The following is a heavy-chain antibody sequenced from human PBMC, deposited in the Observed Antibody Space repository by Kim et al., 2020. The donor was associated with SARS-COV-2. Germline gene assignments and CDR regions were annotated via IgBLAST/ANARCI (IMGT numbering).Heavy chain of an antibody. V-gene: IGHV3-23*01. Sequence: GGSTYDADSVKGRFTISRDNSKNTLYLQMNSLRAEDTAVYYCAKDSYFGRGGQGTLVTVSS. J-gene: IGHJ4*02. CDR2: GGST. D-gene: IGHD3-9*01. CDR3: AKDSYFGR.